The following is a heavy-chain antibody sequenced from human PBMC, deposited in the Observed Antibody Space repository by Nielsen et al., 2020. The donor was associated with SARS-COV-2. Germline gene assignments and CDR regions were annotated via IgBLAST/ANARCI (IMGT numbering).Heavy chain of an antibody. CDR2: INPSGGST. CDR1: GGTFTSYY. Sequence: ASVKVSCKASGGTFTSYYMHWVRQAPGQGLEWMGIINPSGGSTSYAQKFQGRVTMTRDTSTSTVYMELSSLRSEDTAVYYCAREGILTGPDYWGQGTLVTVSS. CDR3: AREGILTGPDY. J-gene: IGHJ4*02. D-gene: IGHD3-9*01. V-gene: IGHV1-46*01.